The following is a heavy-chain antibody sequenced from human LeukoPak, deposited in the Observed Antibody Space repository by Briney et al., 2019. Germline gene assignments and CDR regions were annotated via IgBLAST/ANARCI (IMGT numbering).Heavy chain of an antibody. D-gene: IGHD4-17*01. CDR3: ARGGTVTYYFDH. CDR2: ISSSNSYT. J-gene: IGHJ4*02. CDR1: GFIFSDYY. Sequence: GGSLRLSCAASGFIFSDYYMSWIRQAPGKGLEWVSYISSSNSYTNYADSVKGRFTISRDNARSSLYLQMTNLRVEDTAVYFCARGGTVTYYFDHWGQGILVAVSS. V-gene: IGHV3-11*06.